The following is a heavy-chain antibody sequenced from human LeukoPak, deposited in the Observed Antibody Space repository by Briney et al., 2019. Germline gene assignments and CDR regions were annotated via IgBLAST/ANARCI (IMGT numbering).Heavy chain of an antibody. D-gene: IGHD5-12*01. V-gene: IGHV4-4*02. CDR2: IYHSGST. CDR3: ARSSQGGYGPMGY. CDR1: GGSISSSNW. Sequence: SETLSLTCAVSGGSISSSNWWSWVRQPPGKGLEWIGEIYHSGSTNYNPSLKSRVTISVDKSKNQFSLKLSSVTAADTAVYYCARSSQGGYGPMGYWGQGTLVTVSS. J-gene: IGHJ4*02.